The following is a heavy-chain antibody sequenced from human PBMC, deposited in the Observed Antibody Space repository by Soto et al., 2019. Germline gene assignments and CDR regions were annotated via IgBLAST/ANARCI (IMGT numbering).Heavy chain of an antibody. V-gene: IGHV1-8*01. Sequence: QVQLVQSGAEVKKPGASVKVSYKASGYTFTSYDINWVRQATGQGLEWMGWMNPNSGNTECAQKFQGRVTMTSNTSISTAYMELSSLRSEDTAVYYCARGPARPTLNWFDPWGQGTLVTVSS. CDR1: GYTFTSYD. CDR2: MNPNSGNT. D-gene: IGHD6-6*01. CDR3: ARGPARPTLNWFDP. J-gene: IGHJ5*02.